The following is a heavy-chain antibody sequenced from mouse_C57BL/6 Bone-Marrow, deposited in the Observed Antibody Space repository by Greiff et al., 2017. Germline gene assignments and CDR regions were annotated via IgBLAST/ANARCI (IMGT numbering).Heavy chain of an antibody. J-gene: IGHJ2*01. Sequence: VKLQQPGAELVRPGTSVKLSCKASGYTFTSYWMHWVKQRPGQGLEWIGVIDPSDSYTNYNQKFKGKATLTVDTSSSTAYMQLSVLTSEDSAVYYCARSLSYFDYWGQGTTLTVSS. CDR3: ARSLSYFDY. V-gene: IGHV1-59*01. D-gene: IGHD6-1*01. CDR1: GYTFTSYW. CDR2: IDPSDSYT.